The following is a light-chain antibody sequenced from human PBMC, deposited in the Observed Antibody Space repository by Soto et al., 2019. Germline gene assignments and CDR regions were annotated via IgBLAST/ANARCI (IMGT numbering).Light chain of an antibody. J-gene: IGKJ4*01. CDR1: QGIAPY. CDR2: ATS. CDR3: QKYNSAPLT. V-gene: IGKV1-27*01. Sequence: DVQMTQSPSSLSAFVGDRVTITCRASQGIAPYLAWFQQKPGKVPKLLIYATSTLQSGVPSRFSGSGTGTDCTLTINSLQPEDGGTYYCQKYNSAPLTFGGGTKVEIK.